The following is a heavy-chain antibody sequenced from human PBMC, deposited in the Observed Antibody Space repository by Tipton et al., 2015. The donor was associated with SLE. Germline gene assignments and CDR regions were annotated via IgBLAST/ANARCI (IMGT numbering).Heavy chain of an antibody. Sequence: SLRLSCVASEFTFSIYAMHWVRQAPGKGLEWVAVISNDGSNKYYADSVKGRFTASRDNSKNTLYLQMNSLRAEDTAVYYCARDRGSSWFYFDYWGQGTLVTVSS. CDR3: ARDRGSSWFYFDY. J-gene: IGHJ4*02. CDR1: EFTFSIYA. V-gene: IGHV3-30*14. CDR2: ISNDGSNK. D-gene: IGHD6-13*01.